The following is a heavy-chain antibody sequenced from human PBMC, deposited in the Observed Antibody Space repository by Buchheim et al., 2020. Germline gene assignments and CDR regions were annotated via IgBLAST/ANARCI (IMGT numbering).Heavy chain of an antibody. V-gene: IGHV4-39*07. CDR3: ARNFDPSRYGENLFDY. CDR2: IFYSGST. Sequence: QLQLQESGPGLVKPSETLSLTCTASGGSVSSSSYHWGWIRQPPGKGLEWIGSIFYSGSTYYNPSLKNRVTISVDTSKNQFSLKLSSVTAADTAVYYGARNFDPSRYGENLFDYWGQGT. J-gene: IGHJ4*02. D-gene: IGHD3-9*01. CDR1: GGSVSSSSYH.